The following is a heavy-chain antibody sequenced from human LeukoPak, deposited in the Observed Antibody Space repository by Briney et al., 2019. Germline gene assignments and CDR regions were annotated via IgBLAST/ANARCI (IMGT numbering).Heavy chain of an antibody. Sequence: ASVEVSCKASGYTFTSYGISWVRQAPGQGLEWMGWISAYNGNTNYAQKLQGRVTMTTDTSTSTAYMELRSLRSDDTAVYYCARASGGLRYFDWLAHVRVYNWFDPWGQGTLVTVSS. CDR3: ARASGGLRYFDWLAHVRVYNWFDP. CDR2: ISAYNGNT. D-gene: IGHD3-9*01. CDR1: GYTFTSYG. V-gene: IGHV1-18*01. J-gene: IGHJ5*02.